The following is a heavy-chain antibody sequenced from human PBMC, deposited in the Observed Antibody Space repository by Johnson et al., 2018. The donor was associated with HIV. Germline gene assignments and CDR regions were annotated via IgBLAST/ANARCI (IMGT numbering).Heavy chain of an antibody. CDR2: IRGRGGST. J-gene: IGHJ3*02. V-gene: IGHV3-23*04. Sequence: VQLVESGGGLVQPGGSLRLSCAASGFTFSSYAMNWVRQAPGQGLEWVAAIRGRGGSTYYAESVKDRFTISRDNSKNTLYLQMISLRAEDTAVYFCAKDERQLGGWSHAFDIWGQGTKVTVSS. CDR3: AKDERQLGGWSHAFDI. D-gene: IGHD3-16*01. CDR1: GFTFSSYA.